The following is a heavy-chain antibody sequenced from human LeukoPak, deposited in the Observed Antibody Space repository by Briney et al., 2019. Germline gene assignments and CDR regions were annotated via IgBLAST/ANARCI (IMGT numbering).Heavy chain of an antibody. CDR3: ARNYDILTGYYPFDH. CDR2: IYPGDSDT. V-gene: IGHV5-51*01. J-gene: IGHJ5*02. CDR1: GYSFTSFW. Sequence: AGESLKISCKSSGYSFTSFWIGWVRQMPGKGLEWMGIIYPGDSDTRYSPSFQGQVTISADKSISTAYLQWSSLKASDTAIYYCARNYDILTGYYPFDHWGQGTLVTVSS. D-gene: IGHD3-9*01.